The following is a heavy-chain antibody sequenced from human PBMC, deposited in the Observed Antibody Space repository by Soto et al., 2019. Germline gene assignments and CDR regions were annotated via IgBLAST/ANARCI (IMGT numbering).Heavy chain of an antibody. D-gene: IGHD3-10*01. Sequence: SETLSLTCTVSGGSISSGDYYWSWIRQPPGKGLEWIGYIYYSGSTYYNPSLKSRVTISVDTSKNQFSLKLSSVTAADTAVYYCARGQSVRGVIWFDPWGQGTLVTVSS. CDR3: ARGQSVRGVIWFDP. CDR1: GGSISSGDYY. J-gene: IGHJ5*02. CDR2: IYYSGST. V-gene: IGHV4-30-4*01.